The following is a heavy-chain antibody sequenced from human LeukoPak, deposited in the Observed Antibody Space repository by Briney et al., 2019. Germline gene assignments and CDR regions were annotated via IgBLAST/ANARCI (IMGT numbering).Heavy chain of an antibody. D-gene: IGHD3-9*01. CDR2: ISWNSGSI. CDR3: AKGYYDILNPNWFDP. J-gene: IGHJ5*02. Sequence: PGRSLRLSCAASGFTFDDYAMHWVRQAPGKGLEWVPGISWNSGSIGYADSVKGRFTISRDNAKNSLYLQMNSLRAEDTALYYCAKGYYDILNPNWFDPWGQGTLVTVSS. V-gene: IGHV3-9*01. CDR1: GFTFDDYA.